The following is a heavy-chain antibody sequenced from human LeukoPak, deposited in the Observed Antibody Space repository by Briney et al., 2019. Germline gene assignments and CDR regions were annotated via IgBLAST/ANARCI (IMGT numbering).Heavy chain of an antibody. CDR3: AKPYGDYYYYYMDV. CDR1: GGSISSSSYY. J-gene: IGHJ6*03. Sequence: PSETLSLTCTVSGGSISSSSYYWGWIRQPPGKGLERIGGIYYSGSTYYNPSLKSQVNISVDTSKNKFSLKLSSVTAADTAVYYCAKPYGDYYYYYMDVWGKGTTVTVSS. D-gene: IGHD4-17*01. CDR2: IYYSGST. V-gene: IGHV4-39*01.